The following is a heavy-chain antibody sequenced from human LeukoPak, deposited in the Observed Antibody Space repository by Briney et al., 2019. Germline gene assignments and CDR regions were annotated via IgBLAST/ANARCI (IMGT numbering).Heavy chain of an antibody. CDR3: ARGGDSEGYFDY. V-gene: IGHV1-8*01. D-gene: IGHD4-11*01. CDR2: MNPNSGNT. J-gene: IGHJ4*02. Sequence: ASVNVSCKASGYTFTSYDINWVRQVTGQGLEWMGWMNPNSGNTGYAQKFQGRVTMSRNTSISTAYMELSSLRSEDTAVYYCARGGDSEGYFDYWGQGTLVTVSS. CDR1: GYTFTSYD.